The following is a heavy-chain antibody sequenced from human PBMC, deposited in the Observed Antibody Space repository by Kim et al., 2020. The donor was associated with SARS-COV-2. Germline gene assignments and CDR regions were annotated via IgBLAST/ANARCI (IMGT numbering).Heavy chain of an antibody. CDR1: GYTFTSYG. V-gene: IGHV1-18*01. D-gene: IGHD3-10*01. CDR2: ISAYNGNT. Sequence: ASVKVSCKASGYTFTSYGISWVRQAPGQGLEWMGWISAYNGNTNYAQKLQGRVTMTTDTSTSTAYMELRSLRSDDTAVYYCARADGSGSYYHYYYYYMDVWGKGATVTVSS. CDR3: ARADGSGSYYHYYYYYMDV. J-gene: IGHJ6*03.